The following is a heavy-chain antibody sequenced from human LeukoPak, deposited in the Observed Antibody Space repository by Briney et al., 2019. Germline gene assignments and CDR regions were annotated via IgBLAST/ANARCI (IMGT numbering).Heavy chain of an antibody. Sequence: ASVKVSCKASGYTFTSYGISWVRQAPGQGLEWMGWISAYNGNTNYVQKLQGRVTMTTDTSTSTAYMELRSLRSDDTAVYYCATSYYYDSSGYPPAVYWGQGTLVTVPS. CDR2: ISAYNGNT. D-gene: IGHD3-22*01. J-gene: IGHJ4*02. CDR3: ATSYYYDSSGYPPAVY. CDR1: GYTFTSYG. V-gene: IGHV1-18*01.